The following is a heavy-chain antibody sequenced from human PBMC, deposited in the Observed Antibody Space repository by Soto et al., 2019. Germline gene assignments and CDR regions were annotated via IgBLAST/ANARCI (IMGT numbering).Heavy chain of an antibody. V-gene: IGHV3-21*01. CDR3: ARDPSQYSGYDPNFDY. D-gene: IGHD5-12*01. CDR2: ISSSSSYI. J-gene: IGHJ4*02. Sequence: PGGSLRLSCAASVFTFSSYSMNWVRQAPGKGLEWVSSISSSSSYIYYADSVKGRFTISRDNAKNSLYLQMNSLRAEDTAVYYCARDPSQYSGYDPNFDYWGQGTLVTVSS. CDR1: VFTFSSYS.